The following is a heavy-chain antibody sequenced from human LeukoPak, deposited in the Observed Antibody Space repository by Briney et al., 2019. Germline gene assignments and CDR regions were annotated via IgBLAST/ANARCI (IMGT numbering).Heavy chain of an antibody. Sequence: PGGSLRLPCAASGFTVSNNYMTWVRQAPGKGLEWVSLIYSAGSTYYADSVKGRFTISRDNSKNTVYLQMNSLRAEDTAVYYCARNIPVTRWGYWGQGTLVTVSS. CDR3: ARNIPVTRWGY. J-gene: IGHJ4*02. D-gene: IGHD2-21*01. CDR2: IYSAGST. V-gene: IGHV3-66*01. CDR1: GFTVSNNY.